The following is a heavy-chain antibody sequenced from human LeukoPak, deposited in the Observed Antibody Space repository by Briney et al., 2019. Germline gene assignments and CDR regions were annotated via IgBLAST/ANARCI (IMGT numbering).Heavy chain of an antibody. J-gene: IGHJ4*02. Sequence: SQTLSLTCAISGDSVSSNGVAWNWIRQSPSRGLEWLGRTYYRPKWNTDYAVSVKSRITFNPDTSKNQFSLQLNSVTPEDTAVYYCTRATVTTKLDYWGQGTLVTVSS. CDR3: TRATVTTKLDY. CDR1: GDSVSSNGVA. D-gene: IGHD4-17*01. CDR2: TYYRPKWNT. V-gene: IGHV6-1*01.